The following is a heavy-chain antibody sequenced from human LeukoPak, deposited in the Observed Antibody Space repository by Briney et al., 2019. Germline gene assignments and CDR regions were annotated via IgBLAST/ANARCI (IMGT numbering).Heavy chain of an antibody. CDR1: GGSISSYY. CDR2: IYYSGST. CDR3: ARVGPDYYFDY. D-gene: IGHD2-2*01. V-gene: IGHV4-59*01. J-gene: IGHJ4*02. Sequence: SETLSLTCTVSGGSISSYYWSWIRQPPGKGLEWIGYIYYSGSTNYNPSLKSRVTISVDTSKNQFSLKLSSMTAADTAVYYCARVGPDYYFDYWGQGTLVTVSS.